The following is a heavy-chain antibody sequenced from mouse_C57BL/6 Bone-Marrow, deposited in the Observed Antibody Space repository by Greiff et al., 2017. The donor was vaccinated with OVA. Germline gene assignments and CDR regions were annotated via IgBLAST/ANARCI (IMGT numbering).Heavy chain of an antibody. CDR2: IDPENGDT. CDR1: GFNIKDDY. D-gene: IGHD1-1*01. CDR3: TTGYGNGRFAY. V-gene: IGHV14-4*01. J-gene: IGHJ3*01. Sequence: VQLQQSGAELVRPGASVKLSCTASGFNIKDDYMHWVKQRPEQGLEWIGWIDPENGDTEYASKFQGKATITADTSSNTAYLQLSSLTSEDTAVYYCTTGYGNGRFAYWGQGTLVTVSA.